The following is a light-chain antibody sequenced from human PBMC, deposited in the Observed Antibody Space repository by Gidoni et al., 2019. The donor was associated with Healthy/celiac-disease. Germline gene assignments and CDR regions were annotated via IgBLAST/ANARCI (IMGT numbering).Light chain of an antibody. V-gene: IGKV1-39*01. CDR1: QSISSY. CDR2: AAY. CDR3: QQSYSPALT. Sequence: DIQLTPSPSSLSASVGDRVNITCRASQSISSYLNWYQQKQGKAPKRLIYAAYSLQSGGPARFSGSGSGTDFTLTISSLQPEDFATYYCQQSYSPALTFGGGTKVEIK. J-gene: IGKJ4*01.